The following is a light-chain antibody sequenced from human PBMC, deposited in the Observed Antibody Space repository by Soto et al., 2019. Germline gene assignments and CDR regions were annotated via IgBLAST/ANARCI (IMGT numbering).Light chain of an antibody. CDR2: DVS. CDR3: HLRRNWPP. CDR1: QSISRT. Sequence: EVVLTQSPATLSLSPGESATLSCRASQSISRTLAWYQHXXXQAPRLLIYDVSDRVTGIPARFXXSGSXTXFTLTISSLEPEDFAVYYWHLRRNWPPFGQGTKLEIK. J-gene: IGKJ2*01. V-gene: IGKV3-11*01.